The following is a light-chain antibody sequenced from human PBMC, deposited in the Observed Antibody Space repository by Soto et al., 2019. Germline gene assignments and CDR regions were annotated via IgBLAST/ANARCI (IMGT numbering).Light chain of an antibody. Sequence: QSVLTQPASVSGSPGQSITISCTGSSSDIGTYNYLSWYQQHPGKAPELMIYEVSDRPSGISNRFSGSKSGNTASLTISGLQAEDEADYYCSSYTGRGTHWVFGGGTTLTVL. CDR1: SSDIGTYNY. CDR2: EVS. V-gene: IGLV2-14*01. CDR3: SSYTGRGTHWV. J-gene: IGLJ3*02.